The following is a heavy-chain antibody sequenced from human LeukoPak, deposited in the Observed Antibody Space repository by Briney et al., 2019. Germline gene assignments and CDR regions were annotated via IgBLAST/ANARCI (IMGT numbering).Heavy chain of an antibody. Sequence: GGSLRLSCAASGFTFSNAWMHWVRQPPGKGLVWVSRISPDGSTTTYADSVKGRFTISRDNSKNTVFLQMDSLGVDDTAMYYCARVWSEFDYWGQGALVTVSS. CDR3: ARVWSEFDY. J-gene: IGHJ4*02. V-gene: IGHV3-74*01. D-gene: IGHD3-16*01. CDR1: GFTFSNAW. CDR2: ISPDGSTT.